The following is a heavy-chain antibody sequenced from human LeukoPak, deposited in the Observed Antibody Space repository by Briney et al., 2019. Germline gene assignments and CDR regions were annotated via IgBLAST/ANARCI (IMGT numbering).Heavy chain of an antibody. Sequence: ASVTVSCKASGYIFTSYVIHWVRQAPGQGLEWMGWINTNTGNPTYAQGFTGRFVFSLDTSVSTAYLQISSLKADDTAMYYCARGDYETHGYQTRWGQGTLVTVSS. CDR2: INTNTGNP. D-gene: IGHD3-22*01. CDR3: ARGDYETHGYQTR. J-gene: IGHJ4*02. V-gene: IGHV7-4-1*02. CDR1: GYIFTSYV.